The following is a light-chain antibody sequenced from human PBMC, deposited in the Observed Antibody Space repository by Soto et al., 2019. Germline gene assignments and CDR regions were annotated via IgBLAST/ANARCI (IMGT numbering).Light chain of an antibody. V-gene: IGLV2-8*01. CDR1: SSDVGAYMY. Sequence: QSALTQPPSASGSPGQSVTISCTGTSSDVGAYMYVSWYQQYPGKAPKLMIYEVTKRPSGVPDRFSGSKSGNTASLTVSGRQAEDEADYYCTSYVGNDIWVFGGGTKLTVL. J-gene: IGLJ3*02. CDR2: EVT. CDR3: TSYVGNDIWV.